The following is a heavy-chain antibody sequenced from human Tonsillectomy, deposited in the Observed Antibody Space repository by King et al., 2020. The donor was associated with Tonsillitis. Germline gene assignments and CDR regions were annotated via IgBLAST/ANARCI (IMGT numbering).Heavy chain of an antibody. CDR3: ARGGLLWFGELPKYNGFDP. CDR1: GGTFSSYA. CDR2: IIPIFGTA. J-gene: IGHJ5*02. V-gene: IGHV1-69*12. Sequence: QLVQSGAEVKKPGSSVKVSCKASGGTFSSYAISWVRQAPGQGLDWMGGIIPIFGTANYAQKSQGRVPITADESTSTAYMELSSLRPEDTAVYYFARGGLLWFGELPKYNGFDPWGQGTLVTVSS. D-gene: IGHD3-10*01.